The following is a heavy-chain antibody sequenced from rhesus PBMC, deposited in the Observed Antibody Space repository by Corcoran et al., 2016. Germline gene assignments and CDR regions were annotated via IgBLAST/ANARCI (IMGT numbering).Heavy chain of an antibody. Sequence: QVQLVQSGAEVKKPGASVTLSCKASGYTFSIYAISWVRQAPGQGLEWMGGIIPLVGITNYAQKFQGRVTITADTSTSTAYMELSSLRSEDTAVYYCARGPYYEDDYGYPKYYFDYWGQGVLVTVSS. J-gene: IGHJ4*01. V-gene: IGHV1-151*01. CDR3: ARGPYYEDDYGYPKYYFDY. CDR1: GYTFSIYA. CDR2: IIPLVGIT. D-gene: IGHD3-9*01.